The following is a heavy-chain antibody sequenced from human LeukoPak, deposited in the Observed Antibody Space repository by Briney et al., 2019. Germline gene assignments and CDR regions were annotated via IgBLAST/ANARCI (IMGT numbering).Heavy chain of an antibody. CDR2: INPNSGDT. D-gene: IGHD3-10*01. Sequence: ASVKVSCKASGYTFTDYYINWVRQAPGQGLEWMGWINPNSGDTNYAQKFQDRVTMTRDTSISTAYIELNLLRSDDTAVYYCARGDYYGSPKVVAAWGQGTLVTDSS. V-gene: IGHV1-2*02. J-gene: IGHJ5*02. CDR1: GYTFTDYY. CDR3: ARGDYYGSPKVVAA.